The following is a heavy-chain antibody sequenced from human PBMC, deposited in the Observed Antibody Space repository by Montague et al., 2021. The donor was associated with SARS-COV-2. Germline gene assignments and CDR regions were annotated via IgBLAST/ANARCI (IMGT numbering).Heavy chain of an antibody. CDR1: GDSISTGRYY. CDR3: ASLNRVARTDYYYGTDV. CDR2: IYSSGST. J-gene: IGHJ6*02. D-gene: IGHD5-12*01. V-gene: IGHV4-39*01. Sequence: SETLSLTCTVSGDSISTGRYYWGWIRQPAGKGLEWIGPIYSSGSTYYNPSLKSRVTISEDTSKNQFSLRLSSVTAADTAVYYCASLNRVARTDYYYGTDVWGQGTTVTVSS.